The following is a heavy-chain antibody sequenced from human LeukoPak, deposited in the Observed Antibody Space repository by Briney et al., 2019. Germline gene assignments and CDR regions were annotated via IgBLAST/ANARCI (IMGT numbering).Heavy chain of an antibody. Sequence: SETLSLTCTVSGGSISSYHWSWIRQPPGKGLEWIGYIYYSGSTNYNPSLKSPVTISVGTSKNQFSLKLSSVTAADTAVYYCARLRRDGYNKLLDYWGQGTLVTVSS. CDR2: IYYSGST. V-gene: IGHV4-59*08. CDR3: ARLRRDGYNKLLDY. J-gene: IGHJ4*02. D-gene: IGHD5-24*01. CDR1: GGSISSYH.